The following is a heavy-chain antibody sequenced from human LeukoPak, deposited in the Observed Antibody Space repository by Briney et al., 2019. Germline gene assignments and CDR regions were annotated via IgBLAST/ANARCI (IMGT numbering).Heavy chain of an antibody. CDR2: ISTSSSYI. CDR1: GFTFSSYT. D-gene: IGHD3-16*01. CDR3: ARVFPRLGIALDAFDI. Sequence: GGSLRLSCAASGFTFSSYTMNWVRQAPGKGLEWVSSISTSSSYIYYADSVKGRFTISRDNAKNTLYLQMNSLRAEDTAVYYCARVFPRLGIALDAFDIWGQGTMVTVSS. V-gene: IGHV3-21*01. J-gene: IGHJ3*02.